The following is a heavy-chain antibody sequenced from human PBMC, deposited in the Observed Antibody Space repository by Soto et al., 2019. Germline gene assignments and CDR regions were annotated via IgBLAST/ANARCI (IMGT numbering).Heavy chain of an antibody. CDR1: GYTFTSYY. CDR3: AVTVTPGGDYYYYGMDV. V-gene: IGHV1-46*01. D-gene: IGHD4-17*01. Sequence: ASVKVSCKASGYTFTSYYMHWVRQAPGQGLEWMGIINPSGGSTSYAQEFQGRVTMTRDTSTSTVYMELSSLRSEDTAVYYCAVTVTPGGDYYYYGMDVWGQGTTVTVSS. CDR2: INPSGGST. J-gene: IGHJ6*02.